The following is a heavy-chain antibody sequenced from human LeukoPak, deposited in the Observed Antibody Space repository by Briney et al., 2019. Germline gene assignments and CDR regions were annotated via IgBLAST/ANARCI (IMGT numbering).Heavy chain of an antibody. CDR1: GYTFSGYY. CDR3: ARGARVNWNDGFPSDASDI. D-gene: IGHD1-1*01. V-gene: IGHV1-2*02. J-gene: IGHJ3*02. Sequence: ASVKVSCKASGYTFSGYYMYWVRQAPGQGVEWMGWITPNSGGTNYAQKFQGRVTMTRDTSISTAYMELSRLRSDDTAVYYCARGARVNWNDGFPSDASDIWGQGTMVTVSS. CDR2: ITPNSGGT.